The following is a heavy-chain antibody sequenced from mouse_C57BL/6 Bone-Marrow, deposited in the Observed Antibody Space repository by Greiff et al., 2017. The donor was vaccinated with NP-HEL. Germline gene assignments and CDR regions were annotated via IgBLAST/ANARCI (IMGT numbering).Heavy chain of an antibody. Sequence: QVQLQQPGADLVKPGASVKLSCKASGYTFTSYWMHWVKQRPGRGLEWIGRIDPNSGGTKFNEKLKTKATLTVDKPSSTAYMQLSSLTSEDSAVYYCARDYYGSRGWDFDVWGTGTTVTVSS. J-gene: IGHJ1*03. V-gene: IGHV1-72*01. CDR2: IDPNSGGT. CDR1: GYTFTSYW. CDR3: ARDYYGSRGWDFDV. D-gene: IGHD1-1*01.